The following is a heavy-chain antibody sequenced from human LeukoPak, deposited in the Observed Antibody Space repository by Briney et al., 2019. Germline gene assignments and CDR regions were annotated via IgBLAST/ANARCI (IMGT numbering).Heavy chain of an antibody. CDR1: GSFTGEY. D-gene: IGHD3-10*01. J-gene: IGHJ5*02. V-gene: IGHV1-2*02. CDR2: INPDTGGT. CDR3: ESSPYDSGSYVSAP. Sequence: ASVKVSCKASGSFTGEYVHWVRQAPGQGLEWLGWINPDTGGTNFSQKFQGRVTMAGDTSISTAYMELSRLTSDETAVYYCESSPYDSGSYVSAPWGQGTQVTVSS.